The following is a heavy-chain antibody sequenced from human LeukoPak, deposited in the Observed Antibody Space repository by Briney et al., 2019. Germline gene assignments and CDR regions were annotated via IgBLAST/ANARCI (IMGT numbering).Heavy chain of an antibody. J-gene: IGHJ6*03. CDR1: GFTFSNAW. Sequence: GGSLRLSCAASGFTFSNAWMSWVRQAPGKGLEWVGRIKSKTDGGTTDYAAPVKGRFTISRDDSKNTLYLQMNSLKTEDTAVYYCARADTSEYYMDVWGNGTTVIVSS. CDR3: ARADTSEYYMDV. D-gene: IGHD2/OR15-2a*01. V-gene: IGHV3-15*01. CDR2: IKSKTDGGTT.